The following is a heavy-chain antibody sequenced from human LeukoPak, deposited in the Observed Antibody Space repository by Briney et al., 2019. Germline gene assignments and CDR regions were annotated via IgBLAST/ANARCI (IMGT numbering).Heavy chain of an antibody. CDR3: ARAVQLERQVLGDAFDI. CDR2: IYYSGST. CDR1: GGSISSYY. D-gene: IGHD1-1*01. Sequence: SETLSLTCTVSGGSISSYYWSWIRQPPGKGLEWIGYIYYSGSTNYNPSLKSRVTISVDTSKNQFSLKLSSVTAADTAVYYCARAVQLERQVLGDAFDIWGQGTMVTVSS. J-gene: IGHJ3*02. V-gene: IGHV4-59*01.